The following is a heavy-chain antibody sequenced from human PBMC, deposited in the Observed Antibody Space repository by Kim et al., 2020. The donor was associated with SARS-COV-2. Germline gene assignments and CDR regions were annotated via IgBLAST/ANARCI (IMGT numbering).Heavy chain of an antibody. CDR1: GYTFTSYY. CDR2: INPSGGST. V-gene: IGHV1-46*01. J-gene: IGHJ6*02. Sequence: ASVKVSCKASGYTFTSYYMHWVRQAPGQGLEWMGIINPSGGSTSYAQKFQGRVTMTRDTSTSTVYMELSSLRSEDTAVYYCARVAEYGVSESREYYDFWSGYFHGGVHTNRYGMDVWGQGTTVTVSS. D-gene: IGHD3-3*01. CDR3: ARVAEYGVSESREYYDFWSGYFHGGVHTNRYGMDV.